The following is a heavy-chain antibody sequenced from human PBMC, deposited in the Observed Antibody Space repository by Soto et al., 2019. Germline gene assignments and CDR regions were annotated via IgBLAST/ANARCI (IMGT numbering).Heavy chain of an antibody. V-gene: IGHV3-66*01. D-gene: IGHD6-19*01. CDR1: GFTVSSNY. CDR3: AKQWLVGRGFDP. J-gene: IGHJ5*02. CDR2: IYSGGST. Sequence: GGSLRLSCAASGFTVSSNYMSWVRQAPGKGLEWVSVIYSGGSTYYADSVKGRFTISRDNSKNTLYLQMNSLRAEDTAVYYCAKQWLVGRGFDPWGQGTLVTVSS.